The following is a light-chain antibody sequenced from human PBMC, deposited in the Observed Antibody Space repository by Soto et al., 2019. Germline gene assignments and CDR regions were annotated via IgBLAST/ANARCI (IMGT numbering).Light chain of an antibody. J-gene: IGLJ1*01. V-gene: IGLV2-14*01. CDR1: SSDVGNYNY. Sequence: QSALAQPASVSGSPGQSITISYTGTSSDVGNYNYVSWYQQHPAKAPKLMIFEVSNRPSGISSRFSGSKSGNTASLTISGLQAEDEADYYCSSYTSSSNYVFGTGTKV. CDR2: EVS. CDR3: SSYTSSSNYV.